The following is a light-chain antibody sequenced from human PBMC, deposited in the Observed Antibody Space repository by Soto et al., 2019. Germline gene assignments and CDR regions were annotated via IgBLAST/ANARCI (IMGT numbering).Light chain of an antibody. CDR3: QQRSNWWT. Sequence: SVLTQSPATPFFSPGEKATPSCRPSQSVSTYLAWYQQKPGQAPRLLIYDASNRATGIPARFSGSGSGTDFTLTISSLEPEDFAVYYCQQRSNWWTFGQGTKVDIK. V-gene: IGKV3-11*01. CDR2: DAS. J-gene: IGKJ1*01. CDR1: QSVSTY.